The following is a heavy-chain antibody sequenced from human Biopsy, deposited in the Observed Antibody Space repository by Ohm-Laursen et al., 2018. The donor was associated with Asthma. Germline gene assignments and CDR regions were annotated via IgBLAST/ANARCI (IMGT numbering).Heavy chain of an antibody. CDR2: VNTGNGDT. CDR3: ARTCYDFLTGQVKDAFGV. D-gene: IGHD3-9*01. CDR1: GYNFISFA. V-gene: IGHV1-3*04. J-gene: IGHJ3*01. Sequence: SVKVSCKASGYNFISFAIHWVRQAPGQRLEWMGWVNTGNGDTKYSQKFQGRVTITRDTSASTAYMELRSLRSEDTATYYCARTCYDFLTGQVKDAFGVWGQGTMVTVSS.